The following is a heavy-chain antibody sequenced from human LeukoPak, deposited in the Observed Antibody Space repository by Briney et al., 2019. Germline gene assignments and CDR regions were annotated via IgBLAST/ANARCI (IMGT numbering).Heavy chain of an antibody. CDR2: IYYSGGT. V-gene: IGHV4-39*01. CDR3: ARQASPGIDS. D-gene: IGHD6-13*01. Sequence: SETLSLTCTASGGSISSGGYHWGWIRQPPGKGLEWIGIIYYSGGTYYNPSLKSRVTISLDASKNQFSLKLTSVTAADTAVYYCARQASPGIDSWGQGTLVTVSS. CDR1: GGSISSGGYH. J-gene: IGHJ4*02.